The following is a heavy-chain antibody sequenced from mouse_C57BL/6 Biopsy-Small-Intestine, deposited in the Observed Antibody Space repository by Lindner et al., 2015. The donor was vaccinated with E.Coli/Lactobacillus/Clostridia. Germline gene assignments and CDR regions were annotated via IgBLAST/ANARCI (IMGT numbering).Heavy chain of an antibody. V-gene: IGHV1-69*02. CDR3: ATPRRPSIDHTTAYYPFHFDY. Sequence: SVKVSCKASGGTFSSFPISWVRRAPGQGLEWIGKAQPLSLGTPTYAQKFQGRVTITADPSTSTAYLELSGLMSEDTAVYYCATPRRPSIDHTTAYYPFHFDYWGQGTPVTVSS. J-gene: IGHJ4*01. CDR2: AQPLSLGTP. D-gene: IGHD1-2*01. CDR1: GGTFSSFP.